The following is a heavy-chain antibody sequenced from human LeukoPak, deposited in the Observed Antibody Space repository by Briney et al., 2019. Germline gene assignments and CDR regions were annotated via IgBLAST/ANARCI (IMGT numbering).Heavy chain of an antibody. D-gene: IGHD1-26*01. V-gene: IGHV4-38-2*02. Sequence: SETLSLTCTVSGYSISSDYYWGWIRQPPGKGLEWIGTIYHSGSTSYNPSLKSRVTISVDTSRNQFSLKLSSVTAADTAVYYCARVEVGADDFDYFQHWGQGTLVTVSS. CDR2: IYHSGST. CDR1: GYSISSDYY. CDR3: ARVEVGADDFDYFQH. J-gene: IGHJ1*01.